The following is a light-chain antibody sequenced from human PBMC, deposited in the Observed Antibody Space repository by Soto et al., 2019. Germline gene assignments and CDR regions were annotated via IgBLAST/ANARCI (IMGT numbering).Light chain of an antibody. CDR3: QQYNDWPIT. J-gene: IGKJ5*01. V-gene: IGKV3-15*01. CDR1: HSVGSN. Sequence: EVVLTQSPATLSGSPGDRATLSCRASHSVGSNLAWYQQKLGQSPRLLLYGASTRATGIPARFSGSGSGTEFTLTIRRLQSEDFALYYGQQYNDWPITFGQGTRLEIK. CDR2: GAS.